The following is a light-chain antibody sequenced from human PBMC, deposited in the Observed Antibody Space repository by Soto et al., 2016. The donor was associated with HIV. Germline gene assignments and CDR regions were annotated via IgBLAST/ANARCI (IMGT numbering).Light chain of an antibody. V-gene: IGKV1-8*01. J-gene: IGKJ1*01. CDR2: AAS. CDR3: QQYDSYPWT. Sequence: AIRMTQSPSSFSASTGDRVTITCRASQGINSYLAWYQQKPGKAPKLLIYAASTLQSGVPSRFSGSGSGTDFTLTISCLQSEDFATYYCQQYDSYPWTFGQGTKVEIK. CDR1: QGINSY.